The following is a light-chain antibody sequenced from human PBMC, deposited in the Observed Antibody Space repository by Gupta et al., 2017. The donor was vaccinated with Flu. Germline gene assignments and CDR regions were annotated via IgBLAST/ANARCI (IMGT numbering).Light chain of an antibody. CDR1: QSIQCSSGSTY. J-gene: IGKJ2*01. V-gene: IGKV2-30*01. CDR2: KIS. Sequence: ISTRSSQSIQCSSGSTYLNRFQQGQGQSPRRQISKISDRDSRVRDRVSGSGSGSDFTLKISKVEAEDVEVCYCMKSKHPYTFGQGTKLEIK. CDR3: MKSKHPYT.